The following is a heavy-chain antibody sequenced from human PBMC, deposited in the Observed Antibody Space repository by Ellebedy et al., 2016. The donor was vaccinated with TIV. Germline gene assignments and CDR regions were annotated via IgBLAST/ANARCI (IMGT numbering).Heavy chain of an antibody. CDR3: AMGPPRGVVTAGYFDY. D-gene: IGHD2-21*02. J-gene: IGHJ4*02. Sequence: GESLKISXAASGFTFSSYAMSWVRQAPGKGLEWVSAISGSGGSTYYADSVKGRFTISRDNSKNTLYLQMNSLRAEDTAVYYCAMGPPRGVVTAGYFDYWGQGTLVTVSS. V-gene: IGHV3-23*01. CDR2: ISGSGGST. CDR1: GFTFSSYA.